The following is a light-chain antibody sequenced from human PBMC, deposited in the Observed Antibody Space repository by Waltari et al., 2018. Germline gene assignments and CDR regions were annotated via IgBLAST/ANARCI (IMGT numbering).Light chain of an antibody. CDR1: QSVSRT. J-gene: IGKJ1*01. CDR3: QHYVRLPAT. V-gene: IGKV3-20*01. Sequence: EIVLTQSPVTLSLSPWERATLSCRASQSVSRTLAWYQQKPGQAPNLLIYGASIRATGIPDRFTGSGSGTDFSLTISSLEPEDFAIYFCQHYVRLPATFGQGTKVEIK. CDR2: GAS.